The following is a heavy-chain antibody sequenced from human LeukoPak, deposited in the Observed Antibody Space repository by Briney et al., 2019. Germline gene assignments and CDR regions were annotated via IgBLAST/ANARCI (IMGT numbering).Heavy chain of an antibody. CDR3: AKDDGISSGWYYFDY. D-gene: IGHD6-19*01. CDR2: ISWDGGST. CDR1: GFTFDDYA. J-gene: IGHJ4*02. Sequence: GGSLRLSCAASGFTFDDYAMHWVRQAPGKGLEWVSLISWDGGSTYYADSVKGRFTISRDNSKNSLYLQMNSLRAEDTALYYCAKDDGISSGWYYFDYWGQGTLVTVSS. V-gene: IGHV3-43D*03.